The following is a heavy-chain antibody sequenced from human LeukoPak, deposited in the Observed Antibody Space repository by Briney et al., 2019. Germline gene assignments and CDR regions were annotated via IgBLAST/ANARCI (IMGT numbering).Heavy chain of an antibody. V-gene: IGHV3-23*01. CDR2: ISSSGGAT. Sequence: GGSLRLSCVASGFTFSSYVMSWVRQAPEKGLEWVSVISSSGGATFYADSVKGRFTISRDNSENTVYLQMNSLRAEDTAVYYCARMPDALDIWGQGTLVTVSS. CDR1: GFTFSSYV. J-gene: IGHJ3*02. D-gene: IGHD2-2*01. CDR3: ARMPDALDI.